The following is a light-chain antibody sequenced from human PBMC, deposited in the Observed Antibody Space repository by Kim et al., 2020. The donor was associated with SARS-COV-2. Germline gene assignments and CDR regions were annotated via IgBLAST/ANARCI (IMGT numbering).Light chain of an antibody. CDR3: QQSYSTHIT. Sequence: ASVGDRVTITCRASQSISSYLNWYQQKPGKAPKLLIYAASSLQSGVPSRFSGSGSGTDFTLTISSLQPEDFATYYCQQSYSTHITFGQGTRLEIK. J-gene: IGKJ5*01. CDR2: AAS. CDR1: QSISSY. V-gene: IGKV1-39*01.